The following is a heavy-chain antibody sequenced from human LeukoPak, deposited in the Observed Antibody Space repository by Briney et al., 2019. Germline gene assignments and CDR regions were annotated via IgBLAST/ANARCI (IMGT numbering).Heavy chain of an antibody. CDR1: GGSISGYY. CDR3: ARDDGDSTFDY. V-gene: IGHV4-59*01. J-gene: IGHJ4*02. Sequence: SETLSLTCTVSGGSISGYYWSWIRQPPGKGLEWIGYIYYSGSTNYNPSLKSRVTISVDTSKNQFSLKLSSVTAADTAVYYCARDDGDSTFDYWGQGTLVTVSS. CDR2: IYYSGST. D-gene: IGHD4-17*01.